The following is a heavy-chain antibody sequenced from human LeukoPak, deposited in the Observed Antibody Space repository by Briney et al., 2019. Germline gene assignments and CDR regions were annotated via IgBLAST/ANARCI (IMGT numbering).Heavy chain of an antibody. Sequence: PSETLSLTCTVSGGSISSYYWSWIRQPAGKGLEWIGRIYTSGCTNYNPPLTSRVTMSVDTSKNQFSLKLSSVTAADTAVYYCARGSLQYCSSTSCYLGDPYYLDYWGQGTLVTVSS. CDR3: ARGSLQYCSSTSCYLGDPYYLDY. J-gene: IGHJ4*02. V-gene: IGHV4-4*07. CDR1: GGSISSYY. D-gene: IGHD2-2*01. CDR2: IYTSGCT.